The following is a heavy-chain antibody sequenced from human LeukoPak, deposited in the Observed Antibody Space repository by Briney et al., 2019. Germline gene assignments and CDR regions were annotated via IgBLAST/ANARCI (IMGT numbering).Heavy chain of an antibody. J-gene: IGHJ4*02. D-gene: IGHD2/OR15-2a*01. CDR1: GFLLRPTGEG. CDR3: AHTIYAKGGPYHFDY. Sequence: SGPTLAGPIQTLPLACTFSGFLLRPTGEGVGWIRQPPGKALEWLAVIYWNGDNYYSPSLKSRLTITKDASKNHVVLTLTNMVPVDTATYYCAHTIYAKGGPYHFDYWGQGTLVTVSS. CDR2: IYWNGDN. V-gene: IGHV2-5*01.